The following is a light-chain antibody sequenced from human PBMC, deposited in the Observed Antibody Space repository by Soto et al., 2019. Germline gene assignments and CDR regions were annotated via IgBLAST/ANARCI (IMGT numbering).Light chain of an antibody. CDR3: ISYSTTTARDGRV. Sequence: QSALTQPASVSGSPGQSITISCTGTSSDVGGYNYVSWYQQHPGKAPQLLIYEVSNRPSGVSNRFSGSKSGDTASLTISGLQAEDEADYYCISYSTTTARDGRVFGGGTKVTVL. CDR1: SSDVGGYNY. J-gene: IGLJ2*01. CDR2: EVS. V-gene: IGLV2-14*03.